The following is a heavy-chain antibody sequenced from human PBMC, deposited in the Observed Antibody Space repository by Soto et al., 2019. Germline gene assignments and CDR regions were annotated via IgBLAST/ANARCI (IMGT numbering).Heavy chain of an antibody. V-gene: IGHV1-18*01. CDR2: ISAYNGNT. CDR1: GYTFTSYG. Sequence: QVQLVQSGAEVKKPGASVKVSCKASGYTFTSYGISWVRQAPGQGLEWMGWISAYNGNTNYAQKFQGRVTITADESTSTAYMELSSLRSEDTAVYYCATPTGYSSGWYGYWGQGTLVTVSS. D-gene: IGHD6-19*01. CDR3: ATPTGYSSGWYGY. J-gene: IGHJ4*02.